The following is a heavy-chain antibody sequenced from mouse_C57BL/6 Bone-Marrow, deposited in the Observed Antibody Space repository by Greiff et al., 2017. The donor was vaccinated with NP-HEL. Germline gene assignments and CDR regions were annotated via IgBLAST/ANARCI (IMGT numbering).Heavy chain of an antibody. CDR3: ARDWIPYDGYYGFDY. J-gene: IGHJ2*01. Sequence: EVHLVESGGGLVKPGGSLKLSCAASGFTFSSYAMSWVRQTPEKRLEWVATISDGGSYTYYPDNVKGRFTISRDNAKNNLYLQMSHLKSEDTAMYYCARDWIPYDGYYGFDYWGQGTTLTVSS. D-gene: IGHD2-3*01. CDR1: GFTFSSYA. CDR2: ISDGGSYT. V-gene: IGHV5-4*01.